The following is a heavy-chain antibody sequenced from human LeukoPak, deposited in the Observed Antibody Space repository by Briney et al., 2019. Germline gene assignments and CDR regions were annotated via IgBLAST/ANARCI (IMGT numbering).Heavy chain of an antibody. CDR3: AKDLRARGLIIGQLH. Sequence: SGGSLRLSGAASVFTVSSNYMSWVRQAPGKWLEWVSVIYSGGNTYYADSVKGRFTISRDNSKNTLYLQMNSLRSEDTAVYYSAKDLRARGLIIGQLHCGQGTVVTVSS. J-gene: IGHJ4*02. D-gene: IGHD3-10*01. V-gene: IGHV3-53*01. CDR2: IYSGGNT. CDR1: VFTVSSNY.